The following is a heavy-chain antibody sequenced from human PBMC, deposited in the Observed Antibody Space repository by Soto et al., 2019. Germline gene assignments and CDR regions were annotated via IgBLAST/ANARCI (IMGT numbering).Heavy chain of an antibody. CDR1: GGSISSYY. CDR3: AREPDYGGSDAFDL. V-gene: IGHV4-59*01. Sequence: PSETLSLTCTVSGGSISSYYWSWIRQPPGKGLEWIGYIYYSGSTNYNPSLKSRVTISVDTSKNQFSLKLSSVTAADTAVYYCAREPDYGGSDAFDLWGRGTMVTVSS. D-gene: IGHD4-17*01. CDR2: IYYSGST. J-gene: IGHJ3*01.